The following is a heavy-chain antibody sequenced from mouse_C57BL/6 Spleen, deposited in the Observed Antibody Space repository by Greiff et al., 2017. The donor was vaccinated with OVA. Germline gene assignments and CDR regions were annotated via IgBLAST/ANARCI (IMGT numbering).Heavy chain of an antibody. V-gene: IGHV1-54*01. Sequence: VKLMESGAELVRPGTSVKVSCKASGYAFTNYLIEWVKQRPGQGLEWIGVINPGSGGTNYNEKFKGKATLTADNSYSTAYMQLSSLTSEDSAVYFCARDGNFSDYWGQGTTLTVSS. CDR2: INPGSGGT. CDR3: ARDGNFSDY. D-gene: IGHD2-1*01. J-gene: IGHJ2*01. CDR1: GYAFTNYL.